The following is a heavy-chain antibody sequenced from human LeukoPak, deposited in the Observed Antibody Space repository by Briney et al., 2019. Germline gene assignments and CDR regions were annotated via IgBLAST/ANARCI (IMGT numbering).Heavy chain of an antibody. CDR3: ARVYPSPYDILTGYYNGAFDI. J-gene: IGHJ3*02. Sequence: ASVKVSCKPSGYTFTSYGISWVRQAPGQGLEWMGWISAYKGNTNYAQKLQGSVTMTTDTSTSTAYMELRSLRSDDTDVYYCARVYPSPYDILTGYYNGAFDIWGQGTMVTVSS. V-gene: IGHV1-18*01. CDR2: ISAYKGNT. CDR1: GYTFTSYG. D-gene: IGHD3-9*01.